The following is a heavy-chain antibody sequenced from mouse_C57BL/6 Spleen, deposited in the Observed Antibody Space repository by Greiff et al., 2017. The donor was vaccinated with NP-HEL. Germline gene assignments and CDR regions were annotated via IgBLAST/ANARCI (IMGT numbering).Heavy chain of an antibody. V-gene: IGHV2-5*01. CDR1: GFSLTSYG. D-gene: IGHD2-2*01. Sequence: QVQLQQSGPGLVQPSQSLSITCTVSGFSLTSYGVHWVRQSPGKGLEWLGVIWRGGSTDYNAAFMSRLSITKDYSKSQVFFKMNSLQADDTAIYYCAKKGVYGYDGGYAMDYWGQGTSVTVSS. J-gene: IGHJ4*01. CDR2: IWRGGST. CDR3: AKKGVYGYDGGYAMDY.